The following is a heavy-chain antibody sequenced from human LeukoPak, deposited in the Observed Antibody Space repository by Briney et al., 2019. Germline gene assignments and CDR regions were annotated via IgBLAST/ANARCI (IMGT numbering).Heavy chain of an antibody. D-gene: IGHD3-10*01. V-gene: IGHV4-39*01. J-gene: IGHJ6*03. CDR1: GGSISSSSYY. CDR3: ARLNYGSGSFFHYYYYMDV. Sequence: KSSETLSLTCTVSGGSISSSSYYWGWIRQPPGKGLEWIGSIYYSGSTYYNPSLKSRVTISVDTSKNQFSLKLSSVTAADTAVYYCARLNYGSGSFFHYYYYMDVWGKGTTVTISS. CDR2: IYYSGST.